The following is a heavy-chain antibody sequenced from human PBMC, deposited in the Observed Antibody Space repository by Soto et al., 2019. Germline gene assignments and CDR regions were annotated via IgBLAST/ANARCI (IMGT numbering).Heavy chain of an antibody. J-gene: IGHJ5*02. V-gene: IGHV6-1*01. D-gene: IGHD6-13*01. CDR3: ARDFASVYSSSWYNWFDP. CDR1: GDSVSSNSAA. CDR2: TYYRSKWYS. Sequence: PSQTLSLTCAISGDSVSSNSAAWNWIRQSPSRGLEWLGRTYYRSKWYSDYAVSVKSRITINPDTSKNQFSLQLNSVTPEDTAVYYCARDFASVYSSSWYNWFDPWGQGTLVTVSS.